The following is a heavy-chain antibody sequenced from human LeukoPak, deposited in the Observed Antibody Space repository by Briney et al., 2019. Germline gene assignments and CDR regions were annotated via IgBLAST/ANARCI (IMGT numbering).Heavy chain of an antibody. J-gene: IGHJ4*02. CDR2: IYYSGTT. CDR1: GGSISSLTYY. D-gene: IGHD6-19*01. Sequence: SETPSLTCTVSGGSISSLTYYWGWIRQPPGKGLEWIASIYYSGTTCYSPSLKSRVAISVNRSNNQFSLRLSSVTAADTAVYFCTGYSAGWSSGGGYWGQGTVVTVSS. CDR3: TGYSAGWSSGGGY. V-gene: IGHV4-39*05.